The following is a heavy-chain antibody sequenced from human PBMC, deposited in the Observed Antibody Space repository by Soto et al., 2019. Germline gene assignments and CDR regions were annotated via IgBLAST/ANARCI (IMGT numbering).Heavy chain of an antibody. D-gene: IGHD6-19*01. CDR2: IHFGGNT. Sequence: PGGFLRLSCAASGFTVSGDYVSWVRQAPGKGLECVSVIHFGGNTYYADSVKGRFTVSRDNSKNTLYLQMNSLRVEDTAIYFCTKVSPQWLVHDYWGQGTLVTVSS. CDR1: GFTVSGDY. J-gene: IGHJ4*02. V-gene: IGHV3-53*01. CDR3: TKVSPQWLVHDY.